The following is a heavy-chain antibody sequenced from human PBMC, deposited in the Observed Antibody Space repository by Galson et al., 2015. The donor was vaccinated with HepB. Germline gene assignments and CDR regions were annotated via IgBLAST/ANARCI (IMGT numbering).Heavy chain of an antibody. Sequence: SLRLSCAASGFTFSDYYMSWIRQAPGKGLGWVSYISSSSSYTNYADSVKGRFTISRDNAKNSLYLQMNSLRAEDTAVYYCAIPTGEWLFGGDYWGQGTLVTVSS. CDR2: ISSSSSYT. D-gene: IGHD3-3*01. CDR1: GFTFSDYY. J-gene: IGHJ4*02. V-gene: IGHV3-11*03. CDR3: AIPTGEWLFGGDY.